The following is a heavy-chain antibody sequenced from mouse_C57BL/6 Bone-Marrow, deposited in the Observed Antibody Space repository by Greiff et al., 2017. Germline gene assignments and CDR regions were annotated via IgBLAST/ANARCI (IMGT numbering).Heavy chain of an antibody. V-gene: IGHV1-80*01. D-gene: IGHD3-2*02. Sequence: VQLQQSGAELVKPGASVKISCKASGYAFSSYWMNWVNQRPGKGLEWIGQIYPGDGDTNYNGKFKGKATLTADKSSSTAYMQLSSLTSEDSAVYFCARTAQATCGWFAYWGQGTLVTVSA. CDR1: GYAFSSYW. CDR3: ARTAQATCGWFAY. CDR2: IYPGDGDT. J-gene: IGHJ3*01.